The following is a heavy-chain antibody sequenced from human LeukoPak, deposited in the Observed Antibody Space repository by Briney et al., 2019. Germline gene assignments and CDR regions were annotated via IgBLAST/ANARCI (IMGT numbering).Heavy chain of an antibody. J-gene: IGHJ4*02. V-gene: IGHV3-15*01. Sequence: GGSLRLSCAASGFTFSDAWLNWVRQTPEKGLEWVARIKRQTEGWAKDYAAPVKGRFTISRDDSKSTVYLQMNSLEIEDTAVYYCSRNADHDWWGQGTLVTVSS. CDR2: IKRQTEGWAK. CDR1: GFTFSDAW. D-gene: IGHD1-14*01. CDR3: SRNADHDW.